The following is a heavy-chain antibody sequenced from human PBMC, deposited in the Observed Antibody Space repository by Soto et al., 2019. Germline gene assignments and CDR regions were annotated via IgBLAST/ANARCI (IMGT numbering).Heavy chain of an antibody. CDR1: GGTFSSYA. CDR2: IIPIFGTT. J-gene: IGHJ5*02. Sequence: QVQLVQSGAEVKKPGSWVKVSCKVSGGTFSSYAISWVGQAPGQGFEGMGGIIPIFGTTNYAQKFQGRVTITADESTSTAYMELSSLRSEDTAVYYCAREAFGVVSWFDPWGQGTLVTVSS. D-gene: IGHD3-3*01. CDR3: AREAFGVVSWFDP. V-gene: IGHV1-69*01.